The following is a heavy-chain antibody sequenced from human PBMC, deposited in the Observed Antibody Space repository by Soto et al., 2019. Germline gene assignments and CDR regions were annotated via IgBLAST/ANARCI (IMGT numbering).Heavy chain of an antibody. J-gene: IGHJ4*02. CDR1: GGTFSSYI. Sequence: QVQLVQSGAEVKKPGSSVKVSCKASGGTFSSYIISWVRQAPGQGLEWMGRIIPILGIANYAQKFQGRVTITADKSTSTAYMELSSLRSEDTAVYYCATPFGSSGNWCQGTVVTVSS. D-gene: IGHD3-10*01. V-gene: IGHV1-69*02. CDR3: ATPFGSSGN. CDR2: IIPILGIA.